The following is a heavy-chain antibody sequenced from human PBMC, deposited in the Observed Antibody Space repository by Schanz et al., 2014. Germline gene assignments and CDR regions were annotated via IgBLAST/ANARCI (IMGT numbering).Heavy chain of an antibody. CDR3: ARPIYDLWSGSFDY. CDR2: ISYDGNNQ. D-gene: IGHD3-3*01. Sequence: VQLVESGGGLVQPGGSLRLSCAASGFTFNSYVMHWVRQAPGKGLEWVAFISYDGNNQYYADSVKGRFTISRDNSKNTLYLQMNSLRAEDTAVYYCARPIYDLWSGSFDYWGQGTLVTVSS. J-gene: IGHJ4*02. CDR1: GFTFNSYV. V-gene: IGHV3-30*04.